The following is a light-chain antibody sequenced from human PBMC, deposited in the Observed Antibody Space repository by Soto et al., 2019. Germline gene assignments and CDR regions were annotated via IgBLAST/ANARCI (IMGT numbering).Light chain of an antibody. J-gene: IGLJ1*01. Sequence: QPASVSGSPGQSITISCTGTSSDVGGYNYVSWYQQHPGKAPKLMVYDVSNRPSGVSNRFSGSKSGNTASLTISGLQAEDGADYYCSSYTSSSTLYVFGTGTKLTVL. CDR2: DVS. CDR1: SSDVGGYNY. CDR3: SSYTSSSTLYV. V-gene: IGLV2-14*01.